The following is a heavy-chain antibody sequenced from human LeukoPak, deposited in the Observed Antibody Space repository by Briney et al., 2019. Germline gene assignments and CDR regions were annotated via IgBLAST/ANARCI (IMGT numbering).Heavy chain of an antibody. V-gene: IGHV3-48*02. J-gene: IGHJ4*02. D-gene: IGHD3-10*01. CDR1: GFTFSSYS. CDR3: ARDNNMVRGVIRDFDY. Sequence: GGSLRLSCAASGFTFSSYSMNWVRQAQGKGLEWVSYISGSSSTIYYADSVKGRFTISRDNANNSLYLQMDSLRDEDTAVYYCARDNNMVRGVIRDFDYWGQGTLVTVSS. CDR2: ISGSSSTI.